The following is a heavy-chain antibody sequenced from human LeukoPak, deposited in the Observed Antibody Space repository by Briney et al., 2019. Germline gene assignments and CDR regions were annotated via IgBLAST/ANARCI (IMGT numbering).Heavy chain of an antibody. CDR2: ISSSGSTI. Sequence: PGGSLRLSCAASGFTFSDYYMSWIRQAPGKGLEWVSYISSSGSTIYYADSVKGRFTISRDNSKNTLYLQMNSLRAEDTAVYYCARDIAVAGSRRFDYWGQGTLVTVSS. J-gene: IGHJ4*02. CDR3: ARDIAVAGSRRFDY. D-gene: IGHD6-19*01. CDR1: GFTFSDYY. V-gene: IGHV3-11*04.